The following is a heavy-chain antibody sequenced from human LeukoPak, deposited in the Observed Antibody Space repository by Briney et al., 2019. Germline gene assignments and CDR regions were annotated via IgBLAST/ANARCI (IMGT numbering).Heavy chain of an antibody. CDR2: IKQDGSEK. J-gene: IGHJ4*02. V-gene: IGHV3-7*03. D-gene: IGHD2-15*01. CDR1: GFTFSSYW. CDR3: AKDMFVVVVAATPDY. Sequence: GGSLRLSCAASGFTFSSYWMSWVRQAPGKGLEWVANIKQDGSEKYYVDSVKGRFTISRDNAKNSLYLQMNSLRTEDTALYYCAKDMFVVVVAATPDYWGQGTLVTVSS.